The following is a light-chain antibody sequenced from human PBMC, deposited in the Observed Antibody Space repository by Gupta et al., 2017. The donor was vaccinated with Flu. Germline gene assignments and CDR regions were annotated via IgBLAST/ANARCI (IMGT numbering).Light chain of an antibody. CDR2: GAS. CDR3: QQYKSWPPT. J-gene: IGKJ4*01. Sequence: GEGATLSCRASQSVTTSLAWYQQKPRQAPRLLIYGASTRATGIPARFSGSGSGTEFTLTVTSPQSEDFAVYYCQQYKSWPPTFGGGTKVEIK. CDR1: QSVTTS. V-gene: IGKV3-15*01.